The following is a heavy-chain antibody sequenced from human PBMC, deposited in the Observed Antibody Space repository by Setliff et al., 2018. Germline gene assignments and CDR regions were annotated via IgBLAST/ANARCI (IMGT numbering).Heavy chain of an antibody. J-gene: IGHJ6*03. CDR3: ARAEYTSSSLYYYMDG. Sequence: VKVSCKAFRYTFNDYYIHWVRQTPGQGLEWMGRINPSSGGTDDAQNFLGRVTMTRDTAISTAYMELSRLTSDDTAVYYCARAEYTSSSLYYYMDGWGKGTTVTVSS. V-gene: IGHV1-2*06. D-gene: IGHD6-6*01. CDR2: INPSSGGT. CDR1: RYTFNDYY.